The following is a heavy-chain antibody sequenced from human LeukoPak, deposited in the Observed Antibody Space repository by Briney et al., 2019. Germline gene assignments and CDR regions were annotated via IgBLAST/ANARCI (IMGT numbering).Heavy chain of an antibody. V-gene: IGHV4-39*07. J-gene: IGHJ5*02. CDR1: GGSISSSSYY. CDR2: IYYSGST. Sequence: SETLSLTCTVSGGSISSSSYYWGWIRQPPGKGLEWIGGIYYSGSTYYNPSLKSRVTISVDTSKNQFSLKLSSVTAADTAVYYCAREGAEDTAMVHRGFDPWGQGTLVTVSS. D-gene: IGHD5-18*01. CDR3: AREGAEDTAMVHRGFDP.